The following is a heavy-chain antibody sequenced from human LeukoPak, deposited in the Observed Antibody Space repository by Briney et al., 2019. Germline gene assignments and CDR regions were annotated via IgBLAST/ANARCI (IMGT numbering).Heavy chain of an antibody. CDR2: VGHEDETT. Sequence: SVKVSLMFSGSTLLKISLDWVRQPPGKGPDGMGSVGHEDETTIHAQKFQGRFNMTVDTATDTAYMEMSSLMSEDTAIYYCATGAIVFDYWGQGTLVTVSS. CDR1: GSTLLKIS. J-gene: IGHJ4*02. CDR3: ATGAIVFDY. D-gene: IGHD3-22*01. V-gene: IGHV1-24*01.